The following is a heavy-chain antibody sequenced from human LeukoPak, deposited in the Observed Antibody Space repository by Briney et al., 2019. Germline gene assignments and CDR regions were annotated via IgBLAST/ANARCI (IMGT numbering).Heavy chain of an antibody. J-gene: IGHJ1*01. V-gene: IGHV3-53*01. CDR1: GFTVSSNY. D-gene: IGHD3-9*01. CDR3: ARAATYYDILTGYSTTYFQH. Sequence: GGSLRLSCAASGFTVSSNYMSWVRQVPGKGLEWVSVIYSGGSTYYADSVKGRFTISRDNSKNTLYLQMNSLRAEDTAVYYCARAATYYDILTGYSTTYFQHWGQGTLVTVSS. CDR2: IYSGGST.